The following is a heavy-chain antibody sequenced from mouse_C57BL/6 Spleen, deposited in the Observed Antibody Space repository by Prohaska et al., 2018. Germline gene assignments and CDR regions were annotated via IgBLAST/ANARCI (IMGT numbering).Heavy chain of an antibody. CDR3: MRYGSSWYFDV. J-gene: IGHJ1*03. D-gene: IGHD1-1*01. CDR2: INSDGSAI. CDR1: GFTFSGFW. Sequence: EVQLLETGGGLVQPGGSRGLSCEGSGFTFSGFWMSWVRQTPGKNLEWIGDINSDGSAINYAPSIKDRFTIFRDNDKSTLYLQMSNVRSEDTATYFCMRYGSSWYFDVWGTGTTVTVSS. V-gene: IGHV11-2*01.